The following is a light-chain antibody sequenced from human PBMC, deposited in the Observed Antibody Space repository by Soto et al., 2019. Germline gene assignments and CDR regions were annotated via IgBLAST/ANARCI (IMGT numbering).Light chain of an antibody. Sequence: QSVLTQPASVSGSPGQSITISCTGTSSDIGGYNYVSWFQQHPGKAPKLMIFDVSNRPSGVSNRFSGSKSGSTASLTISGLQAEDEADYYCSSYTFSSTQVFGSGTKVTVL. CDR2: DVS. CDR1: SSDIGGYNY. CDR3: SSYTFSSTQV. V-gene: IGLV2-14*03. J-gene: IGLJ1*01.